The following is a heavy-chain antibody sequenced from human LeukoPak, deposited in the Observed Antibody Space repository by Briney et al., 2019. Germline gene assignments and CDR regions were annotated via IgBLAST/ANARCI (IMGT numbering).Heavy chain of an antibody. Sequence: EASVKVSRRTSGYTFDSYAINWVRQAPGQGLEWMGWINTNTGNPTNAQGFTGRFVFSLDTSVRTAYLQISSLKTEDTAVYYCARSNNDGDYLGVGFDYWGQGTLVTVSS. V-gene: IGHV7-4-1*02. J-gene: IGHJ4*02. CDR1: GYTFDSYA. CDR2: INTNTGNP. D-gene: IGHD4-17*01. CDR3: ARSNNDGDYLGVGFDY.